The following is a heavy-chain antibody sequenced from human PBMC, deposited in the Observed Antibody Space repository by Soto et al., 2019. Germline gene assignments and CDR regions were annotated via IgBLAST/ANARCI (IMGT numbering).Heavy chain of an antibody. V-gene: IGHV1-3*01. CDR1: GDTFTSYA. CDR2: INAGNGNT. CDR3: ARDWGRWLFDY. D-gene: IGHD3-22*01. J-gene: IGHJ4*02. Sequence: QVQLVQSGAEVKKPGASVKVSCKASGDTFTSYAMHWVRQAPGQRLEWMGWINAGNGNTKYSQKFQGRVTITRDTSASTAYMELSSLRSEDTDVYYCARDWGRWLFDYWGQGTLVTVSS.